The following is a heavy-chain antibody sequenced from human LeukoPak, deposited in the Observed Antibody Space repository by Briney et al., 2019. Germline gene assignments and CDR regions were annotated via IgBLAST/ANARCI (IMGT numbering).Heavy chain of an antibody. J-gene: IGHJ3*02. CDR3: ARDRYCSSTSCYWPMDRLDAFDI. CDR2: ISSSGSTI. CDR1: GFTFSSYE. Sequence: GGSLRLSCAASGFTFSSYEMNWGRQAPGKGLEWVSYISSSGSTIYYADSVKGRFTISRENAKNSLYLQIHSLRAADTAVYYCARDRYCSSTSCYWPMDRLDAFDIWGQGTMVTVSS. D-gene: IGHD2-2*01. V-gene: IGHV3-48*03.